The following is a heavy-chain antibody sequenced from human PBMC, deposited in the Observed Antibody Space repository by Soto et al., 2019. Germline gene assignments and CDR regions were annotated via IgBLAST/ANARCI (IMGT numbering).Heavy chain of an antibody. CDR2: IYYSGST. D-gene: IGHD6-19*01. CDR1: GGSISSHY. CDR3: ATIAVAGTNVPY. J-gene: IGHJ4*02. Sequence: SETLSLTCPVSGGSISSHYWSWIRQPPGKGLEWIGYIYYSGSTNYNPSLKSRVTTSVDTSKNQFSLKLSSVTAADTAVYYCATIAVAGTNVPYWGQGTLVTVSS. V-gene: IGHV4-59*08.